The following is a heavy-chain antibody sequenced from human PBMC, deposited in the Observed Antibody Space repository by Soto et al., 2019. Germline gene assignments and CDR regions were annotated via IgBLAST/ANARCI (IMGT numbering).Heavy chain of an antibody. CDR3: ARVEDIVLVPAAYYYYGMDV. CDR1: GGTFSSYT. Sequence: ASVKVSCKASGGTFSSYTISWVRQAPGQGLEWMGRISAYNGNTNYAQKLQGRVTMTTDTSTSTAYMELRSLRSDDTAVYYCARVEDIVLVPAAYYYYGMDVWGQGTTVTVSS. V-gene: IGHV1-18*01. CDR2: ISAYNGNT. J-gene: IGHJ6*02. D-gene: IGHD2-2*01.